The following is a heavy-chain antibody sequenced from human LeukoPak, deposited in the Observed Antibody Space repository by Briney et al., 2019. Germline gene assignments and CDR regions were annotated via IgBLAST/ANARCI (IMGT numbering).Heavy chain of an antibody. CDR2: ISDGGST. J-gene: IGHJ4*02. Sequence: GGSLRLSCAASGFTFSSYAMSWVRQAPGKGLEWLSTISDGGSTFYADSVKGRFTISRDNSKNTVSLQMNSLKVEDTAEYYCAKVPSSNCLRWNYFDYWGQGTLITVSS. V-gene: IGHV3-23*01. D-gene: IGHD6-13*01. CDR1: GFTFSSYA. CDR3: AKVPSSNCLRWNYFDY.